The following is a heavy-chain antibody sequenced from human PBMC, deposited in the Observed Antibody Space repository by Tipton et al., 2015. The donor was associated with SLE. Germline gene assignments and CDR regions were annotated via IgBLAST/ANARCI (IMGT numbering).Heavy chain of an antibody. CDR3: ARDLGYYGSGSPYYFDY. CDR1: GFTVSSNY. Sequence: SLRLSCAASGFTVSSNYMSWVRQAPGKGLEWVSVIYSGGSTYYADSGKGRFTISRDNSKNTLYLQMNSLRAEDTAVYYCARDLGYYGSGSPYYFDYWGQGTLVTVSS. V-gene: IGHV3-66*02. CDR2: IYSGGST. D-gene: IGHD3-10*01. J-gene: IGHJ4*02.